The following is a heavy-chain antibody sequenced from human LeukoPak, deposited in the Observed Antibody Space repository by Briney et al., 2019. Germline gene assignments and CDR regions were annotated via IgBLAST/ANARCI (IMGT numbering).Heavy chain of an antibody. D-gene: IGHD2-15*01. CDR3: AHRRGAGYCSGGSCYSDGYNWFDP. CDR1: GFSLSTSGVG. V-gene: IGHV2-5*02. CDR2: IYWDDDK. J-gene: IGHJ5*02. Sequence: ASGPTLVNPTQTLTLTCTFSGFSLSTSGVGVGWIRQPPGKALEWLALIYWDDDKRYSPSLKSRLTIAKDTSKNQVVLTMTNMDPVDTATYYCAHRRGAGYCSGGSCYSDGYNWFDPWGQGTLVTVSS.